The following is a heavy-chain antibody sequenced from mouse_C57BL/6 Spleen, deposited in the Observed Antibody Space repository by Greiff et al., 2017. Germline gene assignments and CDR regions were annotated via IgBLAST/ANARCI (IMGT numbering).Heavy chain of an antibody. V-gene: IGHV1-15*01. J-gene: IGHJ3*01. CDR3: TREDYGSSLAWFAY. Sequence: QVHVKQSGAELVRPGASVTLSCKASGYPFTDYEMHWVKQTPVHGLEWIGAIDPETGGTAYNQKFKGKAILTADKSSSTAYMELRSLTSEDSAVYYCTREDYGSSLAWFAYWGQGTLVTVSA. CDR1: GYPFTDYE. CDR2: IDPETGGT. D-gene: IGHD1-1*01.